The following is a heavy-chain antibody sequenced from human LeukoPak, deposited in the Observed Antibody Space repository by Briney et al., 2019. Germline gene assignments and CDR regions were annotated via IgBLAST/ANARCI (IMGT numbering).Heavy chain of an antibody. J-gene: IGHJ4*02. CDR3: AKSYTYGWASYYNHYGY. D-gene: IGHD3-10*01. V-gene: IGHV3-23*01. CDR1: GFTFNNYA. Sequence: PGGPLRLSCAASGFTFNNYAMNWVRQAPGKGLEWISSISSSDVNTYYADSVKGRFTISRDNSENTLYLQMNSLRVEDTAVYYCAKSYTYGWASYYNHYGYWGQGTLVTVSS. CDR2: ISSSDVNT.